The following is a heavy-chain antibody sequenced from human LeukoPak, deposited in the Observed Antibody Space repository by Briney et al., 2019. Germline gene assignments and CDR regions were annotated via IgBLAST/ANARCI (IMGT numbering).Heavy chain of an antibody. Sequence: GGSLRLSCAASGFTFSSYAMSWVRQAPGKGLEWVSAISGSGGSTYYADSVKGRFTISRDNSKNTLYLQMNSLRAEDTAVYYCANYYVWGSYRSYYFDYWGQGTLVTVS. CDR2: ISGSGGST. V-gene: IGHV3-23*01. D-gene: IGHD3-16*02. CDR1: GFTFSSYA. CDR3: ANYYVWGSYRSYYFDY. J-gene: IGHJ4*02.